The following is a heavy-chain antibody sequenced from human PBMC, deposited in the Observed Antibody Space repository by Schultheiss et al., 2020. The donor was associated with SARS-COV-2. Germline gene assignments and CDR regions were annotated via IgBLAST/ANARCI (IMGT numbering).Heavy chain of an antibody. Sequence: GESLKISCAASGFTFSSYSMNWVRQAPGKGLEWVSYIASSGSTIYYADSVKGRFTISRDNAKNSLYLQMNSLRDEDTAVYYCARDNPGSGSYYRNFDYWGQGTLVTVSS. J-gene: IGHJ4*02. CDR1: GFTFSSYS. V-gene: IGHV3-48*02. D-gene: IGHD3-10*01. CDR3: ARDNPGSGSYYRNFDY. CDR2: IASSGSTI.